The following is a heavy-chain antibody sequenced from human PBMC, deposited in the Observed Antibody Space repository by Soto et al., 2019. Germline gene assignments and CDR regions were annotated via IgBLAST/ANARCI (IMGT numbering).Heavy chain of an antibody. J-gene: IGHJ6*02. CDR2: INPFDGSR. CDR3: AREVNSGYDSYYGMDV. Sequence: ASVKVSCKASGYIFTSYYIHWVRQAPGQGLEWMGWINPFDGSRMFAQSFQGRVTMTRDTSTSTVYMEVSSLRSEDTAVYYCAREVNSGYDSYYGMDVWG. V-gene: IGHV1-46*01. D-gene: IGHD5-12*01. CDR1: GYIFTSYY.